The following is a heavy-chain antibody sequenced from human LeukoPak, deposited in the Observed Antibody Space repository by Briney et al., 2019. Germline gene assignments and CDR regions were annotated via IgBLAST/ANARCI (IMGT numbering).Heavy chain of an antibody. J-gene: IGHJ4*02. CDR1: GGSISSSSYY. V-gene: IGHV4-39*01. CDR3: ASRRDIVVVPAAMAFDY. Sequence: SETLSLTCTVSGGSISSSSYYWGWIRQAPGKGLEWIGTLYYSGSTYYNPSLKSRVTISVDTSKNQFSLKLSSVTAADTAVYYCASRRDIVVVPAAMAFDYWGQGTLVTVSS. D-gene: IGHD2-2*01. CDR2: LYYSGST.